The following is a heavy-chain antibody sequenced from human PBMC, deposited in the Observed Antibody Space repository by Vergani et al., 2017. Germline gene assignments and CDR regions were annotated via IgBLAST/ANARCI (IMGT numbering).Heavy chain of an antibody. CDR3: ARGNGGKLHYYSYYGMDV. J-gene: IGHJ6*02. CDR2: ISGSGGNT. CDR1: GFTFSSYA. V-gene: IGHV3-23*01. Sequence: EVQLLESGGNLIQPGGSLRLSCGASGFTFSSYAMTWVRLAPGKGLQWVSAISGSGGNTFYTDSVKGRFTISRDNSKDTLYLQMNSLRVEDTAIYYCARGNGGKLHYYSYYGMDVWGQGTTVTVSS. D-gene: IGHD2-8*01.